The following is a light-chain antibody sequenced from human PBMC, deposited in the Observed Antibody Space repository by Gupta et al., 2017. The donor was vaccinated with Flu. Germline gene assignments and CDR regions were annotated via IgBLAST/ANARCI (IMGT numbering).Light chain of an antibody. CDR1: QSLLHSNGYNY. Sequence: DIVMTQSPLSLPVTPGEPASISCRSSQSLLHSNGYNYLDGYLQKPGQSPQLLIYWGSNRASGGSDRVSGSGAGPDFTLKSRRGEDADVGAYDVRQDLHNPLGQGTKVEIK. CDR3: RQDLHNP. CDR2: WGS. V-gene: IGKV2-28*01. J-gene: IGKJ1*01.